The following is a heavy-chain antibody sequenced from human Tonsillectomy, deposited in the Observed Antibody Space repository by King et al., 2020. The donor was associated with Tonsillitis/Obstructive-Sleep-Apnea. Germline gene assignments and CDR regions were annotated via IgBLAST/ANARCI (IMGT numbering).Heavy chain of an antibody. CDR3: ARGKRYAGSWDRGGAFDI. J-gene: IGHJ3*02. V-gene: IGHV4-34*01. CDR1: GGSFSNYF. D-gene: IGHD2-2*01. Sequence: VQLPQWGAGLLKPSETLSLTCAVNGGSFSNYFWTWIRQSPGKGLEWIGKIYHTGSTNYNPSLKSRVAMSVDTSKNQFSLKLSSVTAADTARYFCARGKRYAGSWDRGGAFDIWGQGTLVTVSS. CDR2: IYHTGST.